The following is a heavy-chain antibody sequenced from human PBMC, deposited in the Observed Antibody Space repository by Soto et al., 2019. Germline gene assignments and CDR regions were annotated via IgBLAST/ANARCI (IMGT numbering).Heavy chain of an antibody. V-gene: IGHV1-18*01. CDR1: GYTFTSYG. Sequence: QVQLVQSGAEVKKPGASVKVSCKASGYTFTSYGISWVRQAPGQGLEWMGWISAYNGDTNYAQKLQGRVTMTTDTSTSTAYMELRSLRSDDTAVYYCARESGLGVAAAGMVNFLDYWGQGTLVTVSS. CDR3: ARESGLGVAAAGMVNFLDY. J-gene: IGHJ4*02. CDR2: ISAYNGDT. D-gene: IGHD6-13*01.